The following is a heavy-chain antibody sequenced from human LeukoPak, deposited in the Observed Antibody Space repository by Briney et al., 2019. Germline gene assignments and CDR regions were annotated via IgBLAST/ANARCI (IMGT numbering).Heavy chain of an antibody. CDR2: IRYDGSSK. J-gene: IGHJ4*02. D-gene: IGHD3-10*01. V-gene: IGHV3-30*02. CDR3: ARDRGWSQTYGSGTYGLDY. Sequence: GGSLRLSCAGSGFTFSSYGLHWVRQAPGKGLEWVAFIRYDGSSKFYADSVKGRFTISRDNSRNTLYLQMNSLRAEDTAVYYCARDRGWSQTYGSGTYGLDYWGQGTLVTVSS. CDR1: GFTFSSYG.